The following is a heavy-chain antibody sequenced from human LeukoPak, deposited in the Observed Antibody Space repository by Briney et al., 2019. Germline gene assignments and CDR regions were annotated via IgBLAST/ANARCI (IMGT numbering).Heavy chain of an antibody. CDR2: INHSGST. D-gene: IGHD1-26*01. CDR3: ARVGGSWEDY. V-gene: IGHV4-34*01. Sequence: SETLSLTCAVYGGSSSGYYWSWIRQPPGKGLEWIGEINHSGSTNYNPSLKSRVTISVDTSKNQFSLKLSSVTAADTAVYYCARVGGSWEDYWGQGTLVTVSS. CDR1: GGSSSGYY. J-gene: IGHJ4*02.